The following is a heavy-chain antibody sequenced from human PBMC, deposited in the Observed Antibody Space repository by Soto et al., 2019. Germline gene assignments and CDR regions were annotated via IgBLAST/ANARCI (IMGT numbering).Heavy chain of an antibody. Sequence: PGGSLRLSCEVSGFSFSEYEMNWVRQAPGKGLEWVSYISSSGGTIYYADSVKGRFTISRDNAKNSLYLQLTSLRAEDTALYYCARQWGSAYIDYWGQGTLVTVSS. J-gene: IGHJ4*02. CDR2: ISSSGGTI. V-gene: IGHV3-48*03. D-gene: IGHD3-16*01. CDR3: ARQWGSAYIDY. CDR1: GFSFSEYE.